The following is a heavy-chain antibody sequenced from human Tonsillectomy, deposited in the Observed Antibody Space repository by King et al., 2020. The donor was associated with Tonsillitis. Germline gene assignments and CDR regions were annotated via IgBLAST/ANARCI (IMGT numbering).Heavy chain of an antibody. CDR1: GYTFTGSY. J-gene: IGHJ4*02. Sequence: QLVQSGAEVKKPGASVKVSCKASGYTFTGSYMHWVRQAPGQGLEWMGWINPNSGGTNYAQKFQGRVTMTRDTSISTAYMELSRLRSDDTAVYYCARESQSSGWDFGYWGQGTLVTVSS. CDR2: INPNSGGT. V-gene: IGHV1-2*02. D-gene: IGHD6-19*01. CDR3: ARESQSSGWDFGY.